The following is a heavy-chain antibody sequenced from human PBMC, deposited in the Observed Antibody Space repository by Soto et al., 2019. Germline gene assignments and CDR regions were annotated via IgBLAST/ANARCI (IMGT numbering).Heavy chain of an antibody. V-gene: IGHV5-51*01. CDR3: ARLHKRNAYYYYGMDV. D-gene: IGHD1-1*01. J-gene: IGHJ6*02. CDR2: IYPGDSDT. CDR1: GYSFTSYW. Sequence: PGESLKISGKGSGYSFTSYWIGWVRQMPGKGLEWMGIIYPGDSDTRYSPSFQGQVTISADKSISTAYLQWSSLKASDTAMYYCARLHKRNAYYYYGMDVWGQGTTVTVSS.